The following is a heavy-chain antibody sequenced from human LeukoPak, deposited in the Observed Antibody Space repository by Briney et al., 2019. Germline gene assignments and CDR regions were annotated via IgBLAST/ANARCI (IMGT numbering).Heavy chain of an antibody. V-gene: IGHV3-30*18. J-gene: IGHJ4*02. CDR1: GFTFSSYG. Sequence: GGSLRLSCAASGFTFSSYGMHWVRQAPGKGLEWVAVISYDGSNKYYADSVKGRFTISRDNSKNTLHLQMNSLRPEDTAVYYCAKDRFGEYHPFDYWSQGTRVTVSS. CDR2: ISYDGSNK. CDR3: AKDRFGEYHPFDY. D-gene: IGHD3-10*01.